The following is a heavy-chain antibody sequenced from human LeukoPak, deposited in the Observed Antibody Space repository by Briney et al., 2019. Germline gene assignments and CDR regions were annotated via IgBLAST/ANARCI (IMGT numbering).Heavy chain of an antibody. CDR3: VPVAPYDILTATKFDY. CDR2: INGGTT. V-gene: IGHV3-23*01. D-gene: IGHD3-9*01. CDR1: GIIFSSDA. J-gene: IGHJ4*02. Sequence: GGSLRLSCAASGIIFSSDAMTWVRQAPGKGLEWVSSINGGTTLYAASVEGRFTISRDSSKNTLFLQMNSLRAEDTAVYYCVPVAPYDILTATKFDYWGQGTLVTVSS.